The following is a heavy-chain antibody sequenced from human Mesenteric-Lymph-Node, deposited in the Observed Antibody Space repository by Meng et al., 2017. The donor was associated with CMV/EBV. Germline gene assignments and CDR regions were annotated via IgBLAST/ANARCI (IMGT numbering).Heavy chain of an antibody. V-gene: IGHV3-7*01. CDR1: GFTFSSYW. D-gene: IGHD4-11*01. CDR2: INQGGSEK. J-gene: IGHJ4*02. CDR3: ARHPDYRFDY. Sequence: GESLKISCAASGFTFSSYWMSWVRQAPGKGLEWVAHINQGGSEKYYVDSVKGRFTISRDNAKNSLYLQMDSLRAEDTAVYYCARHPDYRFDYWGQGTLVTVS.